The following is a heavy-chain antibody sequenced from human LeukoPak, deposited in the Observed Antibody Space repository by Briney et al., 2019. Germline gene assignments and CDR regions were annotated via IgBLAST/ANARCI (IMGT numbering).Heavy chain of an antibody. J-gene: IGHJ4*02. CDR1: RFTFSSYC. D-gene: IGHD1-1*01. CDR3: ARVWQLGLIDY. V-gene: IGHV3-74*01. CDR2: INSDGSST. Sequence: GGSVRLSCAASRFTFSSYCMQWVRQAPGKGLVWVSRINSDGSSTSYADSVKGRFTISRDNAKNTLYLQMNSLRAEDTAVYYCARVWQLGLIDYWGQGTLVTVSS.